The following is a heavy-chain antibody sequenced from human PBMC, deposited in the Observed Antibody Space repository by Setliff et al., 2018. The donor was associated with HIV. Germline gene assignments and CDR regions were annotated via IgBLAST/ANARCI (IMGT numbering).Heavy chain of an antibody. J-gene: IGHJ5*02. D-gene: IGHD3-22*01. V-gene: IGHV4-59*11. CDR1: GGFISNHY. CDR2: THYSGSS. Sequence: SETLSLTCTISGGFISNHYWNWIRQPPGKGLEWIGSTHYSGSSYYSPSLKSRVTISLDTSKNQFSLKLSSMTAADTAVYYCASRVYYYDENRILREEGFVPWGQGTLVTVSS. CDR3: ASRVYYYDENRILREEGFVP.